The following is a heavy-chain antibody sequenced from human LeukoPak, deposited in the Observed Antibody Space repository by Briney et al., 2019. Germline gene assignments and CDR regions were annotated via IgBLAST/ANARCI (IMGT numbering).Heavy chain of an antibody. Sequence: ASVKVSCKASGYTFTSYYMHWVRPAPGQGLEWMGIINPSGGSTSYAQKFQGRVTMTRDMSTSTVYMELSSLRSEDTAVYYCARERTVGATFPWGQGTLVTVSS. V-gene: IGHV1-46*01. CDR2: INPSGGST. CDR3: ARERTVGATFP. CDR1: GYTFTSYY. J-gene: IGHJ5*02. D-gene: IGHD1-26*01.